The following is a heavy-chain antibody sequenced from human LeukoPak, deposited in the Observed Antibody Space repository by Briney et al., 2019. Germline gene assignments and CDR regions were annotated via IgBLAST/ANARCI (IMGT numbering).Heavy chain of an antibody. CDR1: GFTFESYA. CDR3: TRVEYDILTGYYNRWFDP. J-gene: IGHJ5*02. D-gene: IGHD3-9*01. Sequence: GGSLRLSCAASGFTFESYAMSWVRQAPGKGLEWVGFIRSKAYGGTTGYAASVKGRFTISRDDSKSIAYLQMNSLKTEDTAVYYCTRVEYDILTGYYNRWFDPWGQGTLVTVSS. V-gene: IGHV3-49*04. CDR2: IRSKAYGGTT.